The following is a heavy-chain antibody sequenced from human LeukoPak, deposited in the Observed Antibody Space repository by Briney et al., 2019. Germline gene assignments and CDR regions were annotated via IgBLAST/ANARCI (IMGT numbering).Heavy chain of an antibody. V-gene: IGHV2-5*01. CDR3: AHRYCSTTSCYVSGVDY. J-gene: IGHJ4*02. Sequence: SGPTLVKPTQTLTLTCTFSGFSLSTSGVGVGWIRQPPGKALEWLALIYWNDDKRYSPSLKSRLTITKDTSKNQVVLTMTNMDPVDTATYCCAHRYCSTTSCYVSGVDYWGQGTLVTVSS. CDR2: IYWNDDK. D-gene: IGHD2-2*01. CDR1: GFSLSTSGVG.